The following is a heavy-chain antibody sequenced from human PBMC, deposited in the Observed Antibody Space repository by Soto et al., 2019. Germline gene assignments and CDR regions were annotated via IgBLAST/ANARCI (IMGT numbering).Heavy chain of an antibody. CDR3: ARRYYFGSGSYYFDY. J-gene: IGHJ4*02. Sequence: ASVKVSCKASGYTFTGYYMHWVRQAPGQGLEWMGWINPNSGGTNYAQKFQGWVTMTRDTSISTAYLQWSSLKASDTAMYYCARRYYFGSGSYYFDYWGQGTLVTVSS. CDR1: GYTFTGYY. D-gene: IGHD3-10*01. V-gene: IGHV1-2*04. CDR2: INPNSGGT.